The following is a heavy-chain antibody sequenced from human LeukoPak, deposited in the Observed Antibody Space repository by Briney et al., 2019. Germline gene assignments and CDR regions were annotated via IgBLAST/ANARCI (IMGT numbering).Heavy chain of an antibody. CDR2: INPNSGGT. CDR1: GYTFTGYY. V-gene: IGHV1-2*02. J-gene: IGHJ6*03. CDR3: ARGPVTYYYYMDV. Sequence: ASVKVSCKASGYTFTGYYMHWVRQAPGQGLEWMGWINPNSGGTNYAQKFQGRVTMTRDTSISTAYMELSRLRSNDTAEYYCARGPVTYYYYMDVWGKGTTVTVSS. D-gene: IGHD4-11*01.